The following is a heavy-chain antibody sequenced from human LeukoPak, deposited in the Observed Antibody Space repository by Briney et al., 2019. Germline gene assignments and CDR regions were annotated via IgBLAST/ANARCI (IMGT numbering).Heavy chain of an antibody. V-gene: IGHV3-7*01. CDR2: IKQDGSEK. J-gene: IGHJ4*02. Sequence: GGSLRLSCAASGFTFSSYWMSWVRQAPGKGLEWVANIKQDGSEKYYVDSVKGRFTISRDNAKNSLYLQMNSLRAEDTAVYYCARGSYITMVRGDFDYWGQGTLVTVSS. D-gene: IGHD3-10*01. CDR3: ARGSYITMVRGDFDY. CDR1: GFTFSSYW.